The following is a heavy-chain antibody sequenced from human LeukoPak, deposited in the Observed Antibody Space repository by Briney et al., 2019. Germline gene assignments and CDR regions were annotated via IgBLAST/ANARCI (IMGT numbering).Heavy chain of an antibody. V-gene: IGHV3-23*01. Sequence: PGGSLRLPCAASGFTFSSYAMSWVRQAPGKGLEWVSAISGSGGSTYYADSVKGRFTISRDNSKNTLYLQMNSLRAEDTAVYYCAKGIGYYYDSSGYYEPDYWGQGTLVTVSS. CDR3: AKGIGYYYDSSGYYEPDY. D-gene: IGHD3-22*01. CDR2: ISGSGGST. J-gene: IGHJ4*02. CDR1: GFTFSSYA.